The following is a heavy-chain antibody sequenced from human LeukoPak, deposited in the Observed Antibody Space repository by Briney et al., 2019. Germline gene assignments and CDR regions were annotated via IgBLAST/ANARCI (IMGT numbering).Heavy chain of an antibody. CDR3: AKSPLSCDILTGYSYYFDY. D-gene: IGHD3-9*01. CDR2: ISWDGGST. J-gene: IGHJ4*02. Sequence: GGSLRLSCAASGFTFDDYAMHWVRQAPGKGLEWVSLISWDGGSTYYADSVKGRFTISRDNSKNSLYLQMNSLRAEDTALYYCAKSPLSCDILTGYSYYFDYWGQGTLVTVSS. CDR1: GFTFDDYA. V-gene: IGHV3-43D*03.